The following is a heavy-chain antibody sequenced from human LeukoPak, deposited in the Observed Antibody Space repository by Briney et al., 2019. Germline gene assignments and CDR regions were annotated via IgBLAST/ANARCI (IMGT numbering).Heavy chain of an antibody. CDR2: IIPIFGTA. CDR1: GGTFSSYA. Sequence: SVKVSCKASGGTFSSYAISRVRQAPGQGLEWMGGIIPIFGTANYAQKFQGRVTITADESTSTAYMELSSLRSEDTAVYYCARRHPIYSYGSPDAFDIWGQGTMVTVSS. CDR3: ARRHPIYSYGSPDAFDI. D-gene: IGHD5-18*01. V-gene: IGHV1-69*01. J-gene: IGHJ3*02.